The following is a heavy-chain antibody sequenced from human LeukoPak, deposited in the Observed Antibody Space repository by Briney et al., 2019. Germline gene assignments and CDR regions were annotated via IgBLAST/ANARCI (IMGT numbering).Heavy chain of an antibody. J-gene: IGHJ6*02. V-gene: IGHV4-39*07. CDR1: GGSVSSSSYY. D-gene: IGHD2-21*02. Sequence: SETLSLTCTVSGGSVSSSSYYWGWIRQPPGKGREWIGSIYYSGSTYYNPSLKSRVTISVDTPKNQFSLKLSSVTAADTAVYHCARLPPYCGGDCYSGYYYYGMDVWGQGTTVTVSS. CDR2: IYYSGST. CDR3: ARLPPYCGGDCYSGYYYYGMDV.